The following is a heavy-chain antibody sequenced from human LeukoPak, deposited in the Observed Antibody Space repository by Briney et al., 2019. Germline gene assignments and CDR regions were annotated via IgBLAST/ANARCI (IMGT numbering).Heavy chain of an antibody. J-gene: IGHJ4*02. D-gene: IGHD2-15*01. V-gene: IGHV4-39*07. Sequence: SETLSLTCTVSGGSISSSSYYWGWIRQPPGKGLEWIGSIYYSGSTYYNPSLKSRVTISVDTSKNQFSLKLSSVTAADTAVYYCAGYCSGGSCHDPSLSYWGQGTLVTVSS. CDR3: AGYCSGGSCHDPSLSY. CDR2: IYYSGST. CDR1: GGSISSSSYY.